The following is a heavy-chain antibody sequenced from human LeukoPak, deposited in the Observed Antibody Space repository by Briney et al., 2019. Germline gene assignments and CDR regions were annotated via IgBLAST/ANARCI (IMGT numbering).Heavy chain of an antibody. CDR3: AKDKSLPQAWYYFDY. J-gene: IGHJ4*02. CDR2: ITYDGSNK. V-gene: IGHV3-30*18. CDR1: GFTFRIYN. D-gene: IGHD3-16*02. Sequence: GGSLRLSCAASGFTFRIYNMHWVRRAPGKGLEWVAVITYDGSNKYYSDSVRGRFTISRDNSKNTLYLQMNSLRAEDTAVYYCAKDKSLPQAWYYFDYWGQGTLVTVSS.